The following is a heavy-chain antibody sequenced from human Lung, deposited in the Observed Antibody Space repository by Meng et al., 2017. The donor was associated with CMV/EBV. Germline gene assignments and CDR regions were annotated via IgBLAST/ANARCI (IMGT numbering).Heavy chain of an antibody. CDR3: ARNSPAAPHYYYYGMDV. V-gene: IGHV4-59*01. CDR2: IYYSGST. D-gene: IGHD2-2*01. Sequence: LSCTVSGGSISSYYWSWIRQPPGKGLEWIGYIYYSGSTNYNPSLKSRVTISVDTSKNQFSLKLSSVTAADTAVYYCARNSPAAPHYYYYGMDVWGQGXTVTVSS. J-gene: IGHJ6*02. CDR1: GGSISSYY.